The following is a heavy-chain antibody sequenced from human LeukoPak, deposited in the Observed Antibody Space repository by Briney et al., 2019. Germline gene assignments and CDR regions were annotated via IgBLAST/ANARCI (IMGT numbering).Heavy chain of an antibody. CDR1: GYTFTGYY. J-gene: IGHJ4*02. Sequence: ASVKVSCEASGYTFTGYYIHWVRQAPGQGLEWMGWINPNSGGTNYAQKFQGWVTMTRDTSISTAYMELSRLRSDDTAVYYCARGVRDGYNGFDYWGQGTLVTVSS. CDR3: ARGVRDGYNGFDY. CDR2: INPNSGGT. V-gene: IGHV1-2*04. D-gene: IGHD5-24*01.